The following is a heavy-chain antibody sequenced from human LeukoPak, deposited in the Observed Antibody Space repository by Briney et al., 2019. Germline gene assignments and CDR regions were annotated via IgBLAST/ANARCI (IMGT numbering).Heavy chain of an antibody. J-gene: IGHJ6*03. V-gene: IGHV3-21*01. Sequence: PGGSLRLSCAASGFTFSSYSMNWVRQAPGKGLEWVSSISSSSSYIYYADSVKGRFTISRDNAKNSLYLQMNSLRAEDTAVYYCAKSGGPVYYYMDVWGKGTTVTVSS. CDR1: GFTFSSYS. D-gene: IGHD3-10*01. CDR2: ISSSSSYI. CDR3: AKSGGPVYYYMDV.